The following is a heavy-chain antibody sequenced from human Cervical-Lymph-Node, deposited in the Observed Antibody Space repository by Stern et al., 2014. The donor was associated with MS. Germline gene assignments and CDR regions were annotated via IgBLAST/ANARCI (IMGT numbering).Heavy chain of an antibody. Sequence: VQLVESGGGVVHPGRSLRLSCVGSGFNFSSYGMHWVRQAPGTGPEWVAVISDDGRNKHFADSVQGRFTISRDNSKNTLYLQMNSLRAEDTAVYYCARDLDGGLAPGYVYYYFGLDVWGQGTTVTVSS. CDR1: GFNFSSYG. CDR3: ARDLDGGLAPGYVYYYFGLDV. D-gene: IGHD3-16*01. V-gene: IGHV3-30*03. J-gene: IGHJ6*02. CDR2: ISDDGRNK.